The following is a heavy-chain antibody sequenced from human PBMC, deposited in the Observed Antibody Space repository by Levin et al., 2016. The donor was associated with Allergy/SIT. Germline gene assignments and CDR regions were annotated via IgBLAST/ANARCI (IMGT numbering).Heavy chain of an antibody. Sequence: GGSLRLSCAASGFTVSSNYMSWVRQTPGKGLEWLSVIYTGGGTHYADSVKGRFTISRDNSKNTLFLQMNSLRVEDTAVYYCARGGGTINWFDPWGQGTLVTVSS. D-gene: IGHD3-10*01. J-gene: IGHJ5*02. CDR3: ARGGGTINWFDP. CDR2: IYTGGGT. V-gene: IGHV3-53*01. CDR1: GFTVSSNY.